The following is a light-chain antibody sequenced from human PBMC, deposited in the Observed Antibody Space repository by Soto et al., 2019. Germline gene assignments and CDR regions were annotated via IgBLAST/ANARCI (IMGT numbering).Light chain of an antibody. J-gene: IGKJ1*01. Sequence: TVMTQSPATLSASPWERATLSCWASHSVTTHLAWFQQRPGQTPRLLIYDASTRATGIPVRFSGSGFGTEFTLTISSLQSEDFAVYFCHQYNNWPRTFGQGTKVDI. V-gene: IGKV3D-15*01. CDR3: HQYNNWPRT. CDR1: HSVTTH. CDR2: DAS.